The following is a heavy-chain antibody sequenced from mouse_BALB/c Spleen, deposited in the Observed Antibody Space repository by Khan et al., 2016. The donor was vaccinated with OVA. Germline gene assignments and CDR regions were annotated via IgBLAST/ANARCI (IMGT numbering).Heavy chain of an antibody. J-gene: IGHJ4*01. CDR3: VKQNYGTLYAMDY. D-gene: IGHD2-1*01. CDR2: IWGDGNT. CDR1: GFSLTSYG. Sequence: QVQLKESGPGLVAPSQSLSITCTVSGFSLTSYGVNWVRQPPGKGLEWLGVIWGDGNTNYHSALISRLSISKDNSKSQVFLKLNSLQTEDTATYYCVKQNYGTLYAMDYWGQGTAVTVSS. V-gene: IGHV2-3*01.